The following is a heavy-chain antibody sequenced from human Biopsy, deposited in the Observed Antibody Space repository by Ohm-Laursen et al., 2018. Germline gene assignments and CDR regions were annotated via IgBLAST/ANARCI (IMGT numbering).Heavy chain of an antibody. CDR3: ARTPRDSFWSGSYKRGLWFDP. D-gene: IGHD3-3*01. Sequence: DTLSLTCSVSGGSIISYYWTWIRQPPGKGLEWIGHVYNGGITNYNPSLKSRVTISKDTSKNQFSLQVNSVTAADTAVYYCARTPRDSFWSGSYKRGLWFDPWGQGTLVIVSS. CDR2: VYNGGIT. J-gene: IGHJ5*02. V-gene: IGHV4-59*07. CDR1: GGSIISYY.